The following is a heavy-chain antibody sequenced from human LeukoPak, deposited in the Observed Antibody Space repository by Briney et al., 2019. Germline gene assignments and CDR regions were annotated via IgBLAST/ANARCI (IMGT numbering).Heavy chain of an antibody. CDR1: GGSISSYY. Sequence: PSETLSLTCTVSGGSISSYYWSWIRQPPGKGLEWIGYIYYSGSTNYNPSLKSRVTISVDTSKNQFSLKLSSVTAADTAVYYCARDLRSYYYGSGSYYYYYMDVSRKGTTVTVSS. CDR3: ARDLRSYYYGSGSYYYYYMDV. J-gene: IGHJ6*03. D-gene: IGHD3-10*01. CDR2: IYYSGST. V-gene: IGHV4-59*01.